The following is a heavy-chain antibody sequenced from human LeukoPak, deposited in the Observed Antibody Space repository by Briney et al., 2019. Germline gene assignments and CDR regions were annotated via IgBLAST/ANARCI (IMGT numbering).Heavy chain of an antibody. CDR1: GGSISSSSYY. D-gene: IGHD3-16*01. CDR2: IYYSGST. CDR3: ARHMTTWGPGYYFDY. Sequence: SETLSLTCTVSGGSISSSSYYWGWIRQPPGKGLEWFGSIYYSGSTYYNPSLKSRVTISVDTSKNQFSLKLSSVTAADTAVYYCARHMTTWGPGYYFDYWGQGTLVTVSS. J-gene: IGHJ4*02. V-gene: IGHV4-39*01.